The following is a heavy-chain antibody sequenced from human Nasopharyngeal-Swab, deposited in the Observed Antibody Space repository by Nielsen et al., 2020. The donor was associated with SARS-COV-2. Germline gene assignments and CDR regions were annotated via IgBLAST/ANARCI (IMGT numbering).Heavy chain of an antibody. CDR2: IHYSGST. D-gene: IGHD6-13*01. CDR3: ARDRGRYSGSWYLYYGLDV. CDR1: GGSISSSNCY. J-gene: IGHJ6*02. Sequence: WETLSLTCKVSGGSISSSNCYWAWIRQPPGKGLEWIGSIHYSGSTYYNPSLKSRVTISVDTTKNQFSLKMSSVSAADTAMYYCARDRGRYSGSWYLYYGLDVWGQGTTATVSS. V-gene: IGHV4-39*07.